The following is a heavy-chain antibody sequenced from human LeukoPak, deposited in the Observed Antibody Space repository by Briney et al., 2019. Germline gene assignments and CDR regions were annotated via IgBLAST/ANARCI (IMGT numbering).Heavy chain of an antibody. CDR2: ISGSGGST. J-gene: IGHJ4*02. V-gene: IGHV3-23*01. D-gene: IGHD3-3*01. CDR3: AKDLARFFGY. CDR1: GFTFSSYA. Sequence: GGSLRLSCAASGFTFSSYAMSWVRQAPGKGLEWVSAISGSGGSTYYADSVKGRFTISRDNSKNTLYLQMNRRRAEDTAVYYCAKDLARFFGYWGQGTLVTVSS.